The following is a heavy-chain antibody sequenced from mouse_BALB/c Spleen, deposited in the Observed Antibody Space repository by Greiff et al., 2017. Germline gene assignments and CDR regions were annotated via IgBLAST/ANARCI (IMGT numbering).Heavy chain of an antibody. CDR1: GYSFTSYW. V-gene: IGHV1S127*01. D-gene: IGHD2-10*02. CDR3: ARSGYGNYGAMDY. Sequence: QVQLQQSGPQLVRPGASVKISCKASGYSFTSYWMHWVKQRPGQGLEWIGMIDPSDSETRLNQKFKDKATLTVDKSSSTAYMQLSSPTSEDSAVYYCARSGYGNYGAMDYWGQGTSVTVSS. J-gene: IGHJ4*01. CDR2: IDPSDSET.